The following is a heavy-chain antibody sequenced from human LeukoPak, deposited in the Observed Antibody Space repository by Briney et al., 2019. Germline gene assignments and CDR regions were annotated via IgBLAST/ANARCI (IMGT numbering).Heavy chain of an antibody. V-gene: IGHV3-21*01. J-gene: IGHJ6*02. CDR3: ARDSVGHVVVTFYYYGMDV. Sequence: GGSLRLSWAASGFTFSSYSMNWVRQAPGKGLEWVSSISSSSSYIYYADSVKGRFTISRDNAKNSLYLQMNSLRAEDTAVYYCARDSVGHVVVTFYYYGMDVWGQGTTVTVSS. D-gene: IGHD2-15*01. CDR2: ISSSSSYI. CDR1: GFTFSSYS.